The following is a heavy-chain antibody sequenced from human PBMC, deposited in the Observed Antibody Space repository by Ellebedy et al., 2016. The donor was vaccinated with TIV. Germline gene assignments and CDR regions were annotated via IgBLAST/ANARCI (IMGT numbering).Heavy chain of an antibody. CDR3: ARDGAYGDYAPGQYGMDV. CDR2: IKQDGSET. Sequence: GGSLRLSCAASRFTFSNYWMSWVRQAPGKGLEWVANIKQDGSETYYIDSVKGRFVISRDNAKSSLYLQMDSVRAEDTAVYYCARDGAYGDYAPGQYGMDVWGQGTTVIVS. D-gene: IGHD4-17*01. J-gene: IGHJ6*02. V-gene: IGHV3-7*01. CDR1: RFTFSNYW.